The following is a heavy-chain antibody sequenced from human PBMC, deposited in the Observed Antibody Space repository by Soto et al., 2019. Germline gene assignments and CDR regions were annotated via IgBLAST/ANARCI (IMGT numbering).Heavy chain of an antibody. V-gene: IGHV4-31*03. D-gene: IGHD3-10*01. J-gene: IGHJ5*02. CDR3: ARAWGSRSYICLDR. CDR2: ISYRGNT. Sequence: PSETRCRTCTVCVYSITSSAYYGTFIRQRPGKCLEGLGYISYRGNTYYNPSLKSRVTISADRSRNQFYLKLSSVTAAATAIYYCARAWGSRSYICLDRWGPRTLVTVSS. CDR1: VYSITSSAYY.